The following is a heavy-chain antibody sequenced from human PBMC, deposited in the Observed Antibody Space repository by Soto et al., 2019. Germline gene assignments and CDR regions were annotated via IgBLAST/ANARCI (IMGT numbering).Heavy chain of an antibody. D-gene: IGHD2-15*01. V-gene: IGHV3-23*01. Sequence: EVQLLESGGGLVQPGGSLRLSCAASGFTFSSYAMSWVRQAPGKGLEWVSAISGSGGSTYYAASVKGRFTISRDNSKNTLYLQMNSLRAEDTAVYYCAKANYSVVVVAAYFDYWGQGTLVTVSS. J-gene: IGHJ4*02. CDR2: ISGSGGST. CDR1: GFTFSSYA. CDR3: AKANYSVVVVAAYFDY.